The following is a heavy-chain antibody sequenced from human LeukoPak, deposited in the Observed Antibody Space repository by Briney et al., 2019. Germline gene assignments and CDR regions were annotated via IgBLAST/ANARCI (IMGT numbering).Heavy chain of an antibody. CDR3: ARGPPSPYCSGGSCYSVRY. CDR2: ISSNGGST. Sequence: PGGSLRLSCAASGFTFSSYAMHWVRQAPGKGLEYVSAISSNGGSTYYANSVKGRFTISRDNSKNTLYLQMGSLRAEDMAVYYCARGPPSPYCSGGSCYSVRYWGQGTLVTVSS. CDR1: GFTFSSYA. V-gene: IGHV3-64*01. J-gene: IGHJ4*02. D-gene: IGHD2-15*01.